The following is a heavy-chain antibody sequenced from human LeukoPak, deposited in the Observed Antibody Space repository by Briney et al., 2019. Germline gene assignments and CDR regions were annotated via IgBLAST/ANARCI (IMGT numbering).Heavy chain of an antibody. D-gene: IGHD5/OR15-5a*01. CDR2: INSDGSST. J-gene: IGHJ4*02. V-gene: IGHV3-74*01. Sequence: PGGSLRLSCAVSGITLSNYGMTWVRQAPGKGLVWVSRINSDGSSTSYADSVKGRFTISRDNAKNTLYLQMNSLRAEDTAVYYCARLYASYLDYWGQGTLVTVSS. CDR3: ARLYASYLDY. CDR1: GITLSNYG.